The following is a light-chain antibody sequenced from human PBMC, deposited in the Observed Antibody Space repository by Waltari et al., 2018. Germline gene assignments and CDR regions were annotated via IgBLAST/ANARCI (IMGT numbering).Light chain of an antibody. Sequence: QSALTQPASVSGSPGQSIAISCTGTSSDVGGYNSVSWYRHHPGEAPKLRFYDVTNRPPGVSDRVSGAKSGNTASLTISGLQAEDEADYYCTSYTSSATLVFGGGTKLTVL. J-gene: IGLJ3*02. CDR3: TSYTSSATLV. V-gene: IGLV2-14*01. CDR1: SSDVGGYNS. CDR2: DVT.